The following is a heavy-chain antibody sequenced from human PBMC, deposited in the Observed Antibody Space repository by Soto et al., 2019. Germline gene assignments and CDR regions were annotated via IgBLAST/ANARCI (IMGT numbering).Heavy chain of an antibody. CDR1: GFTFSSYS. CDR2: ISSSSSTI. CDR3: ARDPPVATDY. D-gene: IGHD5-12*01. J-gene: IGHJ4*02. Sequence: GGSLRLSCAASGFTFSSYSMNWVRQAPGKGLEWVSYISSSSSTIYYADSVKGRFTISRDNAKNSLYLQMNSLRAEDTAVYYCARDPPVATDYWGQGTLVTVSS. V-gene: IGHV3-48*01.